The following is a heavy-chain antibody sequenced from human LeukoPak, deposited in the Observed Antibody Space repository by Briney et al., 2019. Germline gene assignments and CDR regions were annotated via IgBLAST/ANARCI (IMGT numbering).Heavy chain of an antibody. D-gene: IGHD4-17*01. Sequence: PSETLSLTCTVSGGSISSGGYYWSWIRQPPGKGLEWIGYIYYSGSTNYNPSLKSRVTISVDTSKNQFSLKLSSVTAADTAVYYCARDLVGAYGDYVGFDYWGQGTLVTVSS. V-gene: IGHV4-61*08. CDR1: GGSISSGGYY. CDR2: IYYSGST. CDR3: ARDLVGAYGDYVGFDY. J-gene: IGHJ4*02.